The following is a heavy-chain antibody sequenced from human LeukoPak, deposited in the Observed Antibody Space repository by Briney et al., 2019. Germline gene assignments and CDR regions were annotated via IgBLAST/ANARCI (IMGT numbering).Heavy chain of an antibody. CDR3: ARDIFGSSRPSEY. D-gene: IGHD6-13*01. J-gene: IGHJ4*02. CDR2: INPSNGNT. Sequence: GASVKVSCKASGYSFTNYGISWVRRAPGQGLEWMGWINPSNGNTNSAQKVQGRVTITRDTSATTAYMELSSLTSEDTAVFYCARDIFGSSRPSEYWGQGTLVVVSS. CDR1: GYSFTNYG. V-gene: IGHV1-18*01.